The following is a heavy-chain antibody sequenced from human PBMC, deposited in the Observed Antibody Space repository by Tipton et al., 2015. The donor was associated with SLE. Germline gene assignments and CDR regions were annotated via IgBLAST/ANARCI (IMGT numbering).Heavy chain of an antibody. CDR3: ARMGGGYYYFYAMDV. V-gene: IGHV4-39*07. Sequence: TLSLTCTVSGGSISSTIYYWGWIRQPPGKGLEWIGTTYYSGSTYYNPSLKSRVTISVDTSKNHFSLNLSSLTAADTAVYYCARMGGGYYYFYAMDVWGPGTMVTVSS. CDR2: TYYSGST. CDR1: GGSISSTIYY. J-gene: IGHJ6*02. D-gene: IGHD3-10*01.